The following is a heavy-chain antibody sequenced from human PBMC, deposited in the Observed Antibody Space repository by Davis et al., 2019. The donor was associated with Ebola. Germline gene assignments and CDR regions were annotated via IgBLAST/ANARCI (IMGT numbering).Heavy chain of an antibody. J-gene: IGHJ4*02. CDR1: GFTFSSYG. V-gene: IGHV3-33*01. Sequence: PSETLSLTCAASGFTFSSYGMHWVRQAPGKGLEWVAVIWYDGSNKYYADSVKGRFTISRDNSKNTLYLQMNSLRAEDTAVYYCARDSSGYYHLDYWGQGTLVTVSS. CDR2: IWYDGSNK. CDR3: ARDSSGYYHLDY. D-gene: IGHD3-22*01.